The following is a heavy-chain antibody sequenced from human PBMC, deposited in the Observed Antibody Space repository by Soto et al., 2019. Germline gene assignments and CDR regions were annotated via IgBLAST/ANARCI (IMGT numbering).Heavy chain of an antibody. CDR3: AREELGIDY. Sequence: QVQLVESGGGVVQPGRSLRLSCAASGFTFSSYAMHWVRQAPGKGLEWVAVISYDGSNKYYADSVKGRFTISRDNSKNTLYLQMNSLRAEDTGVYYCAREELGIDYWGQGTLVTVSS. D-gene: IGHD7-27*01. CDR2: ISYDGSNK. CDR1: GFTFSSYA. J-gene: IGHJ4*02. V-gene: IGHV3-30-3*01.